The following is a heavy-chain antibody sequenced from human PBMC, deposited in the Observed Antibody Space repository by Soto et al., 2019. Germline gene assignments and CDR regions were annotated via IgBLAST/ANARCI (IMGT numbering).Heavy chain of an antibody. V-gene: IGHV1-3*04. J-gene: IGHJ5*02. D-gene: IGHD3-3*01. CDR2: MYTGTGNT. CDR1: GYIFTTTA. CDR3: ARGHADFWSGFHLFDP. Sequence: ASVKVSCKASGYIFTTTAVHWVRQAPGQRLEWLGWMYTGTGNTKYSQSFQGRVTISRDTSTNTAYLELSSLRSEDTAVYYCARGHADFWSGFHLFDPWGQGTLVTVSS.